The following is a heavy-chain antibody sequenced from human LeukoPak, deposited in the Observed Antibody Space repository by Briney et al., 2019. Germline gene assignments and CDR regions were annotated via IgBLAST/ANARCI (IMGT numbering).Heavy chain of an antibody. CDR2: INPSGGST. V-gene: IGHV1-46*01. CDR1: GYTFTSYY. Sequence: ASVKVSCKASGYTFTSYYMHWVRQAPGQGLEWMGIINPSGGSTSYAQKFQGRVTMTRDTSTGTVYMELSSLRSEDTAVYYCARNLNLYDSSGYCDYWGQGTLVTVSS. CDR3: ARNLNLYDSSGYCDY. D-gene: IGHD3-22*01. J-gene: IGHJ4*02.